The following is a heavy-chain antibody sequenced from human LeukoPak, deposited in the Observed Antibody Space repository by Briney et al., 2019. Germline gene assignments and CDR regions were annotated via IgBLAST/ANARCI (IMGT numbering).Heavy chain of an antibody. CDR1: GYTFTSYD. J-gene: IGHJ4*02. Sequence: ASVKVSCKASGYTFTSYDINWVRQATGQGREWMGWMNPNSGNTGYAQKFQGRVTMTEDTSTDTAYMELSSLRSEDTAVYYCATGSGSDFDYWGQGTLVTVSS. CDR2: MNPNSGNT. D-gene: IGHD5-12*01. CDR3: ATGSGSDFDY. V-gene: IGHV1-8*01.